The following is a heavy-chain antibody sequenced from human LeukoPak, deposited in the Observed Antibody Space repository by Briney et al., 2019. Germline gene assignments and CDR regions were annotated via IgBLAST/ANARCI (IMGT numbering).Heavy chain of an antibody. CDR1: GFTFDDYA. D-gene: IGHD3-22*01. V-gene: IGHV3-43D*03. J-gene: IGHJ4*02. Sequence: LPGGSLRLSCAASGFTFDDYAMHWVRQAPGKGLEWVSLISWDGGSTYYADSVKGRFTISRDNSKNSLYLQMNSLRAEDTALYYCAKDADYYDSSGYLDYWGQGTLVTVSS. CDR2: ISWDGGST. CDR3: AKDADYYDSSGYLDY.